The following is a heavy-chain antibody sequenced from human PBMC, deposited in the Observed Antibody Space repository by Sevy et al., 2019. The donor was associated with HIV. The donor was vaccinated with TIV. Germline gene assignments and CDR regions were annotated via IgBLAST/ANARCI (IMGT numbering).Heavy chain of an antibody. CDR2: INHSGST. D-gene: IGHD3-3*01. J-gene: IGHJ6*02. Sequence: SETLSLTCAVYGGSFSGYYWSWIRQPPGKGLEWIGEINHSGSTNYNPSLKSRVTISVDTSKNQFSLKLSSVTAADTAVYYCARDRLRFLEWSPYYYYYGMDVWGQWTTVTVSS. V-gene: IGHV4-34*01. CDR1: GGSFSGYY. CDR3: ARDRLRFLEWSPYYYYYGMDV.